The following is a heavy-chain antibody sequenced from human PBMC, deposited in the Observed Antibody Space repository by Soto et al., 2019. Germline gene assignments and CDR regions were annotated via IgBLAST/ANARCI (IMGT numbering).Heavy chain of an antibody. CDR1: EYTFTSYD. CDR2: MNPNSGNT. D-gene: IGHD3-10*01. V-gene: IGHV1-8*01. Sequence: QVQLVQSGAEVKKPGASVKVSCKASEYTFTSYDINWVRQATGQGLEWMGWMNPNSGNTGYAQKFLGRVTMTRNTSISTAYMELSSLRSEDTAVYYCARGINYYDSGDDAFDIWGQGTMVTVSS. CDR3: ARGINYYDSGDDAFDI. J-gene: IGHJ3*02.